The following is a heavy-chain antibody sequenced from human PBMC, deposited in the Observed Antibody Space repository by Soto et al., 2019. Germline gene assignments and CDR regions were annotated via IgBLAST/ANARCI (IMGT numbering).Heavy chain of an antibody. CDR2: IYYSGST. CDR3: ARGAVVVTAILPDY. CDR1: GGSVSSGSYY. V-gene: IGHV4-61*01. J-gene: IGHJ4*02. D-gene: IGHD2-21*02. Sequence: SETLSLTCTVSGGSVSSGSYYWSWIRQPPGKGLEWIGYIYYSGSTNYNPSLKSRVTISVDTSKNQFSLKLNSVTAGDTAVYYCARGAVVVTAILPDYWGQGILVTVSS.